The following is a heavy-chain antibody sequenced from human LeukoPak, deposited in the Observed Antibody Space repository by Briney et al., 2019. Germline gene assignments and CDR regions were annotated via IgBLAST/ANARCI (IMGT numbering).Heavy chain of an antibody. Sequence: SVKVSCKASGGTFSSYAISWVRQAPGQGLEWMGGIIPIFGTANCAQKFQGRVTITADESTSTAYMELSSLRSEDTAVYYCARGDYYDSSGYYSNWGQGTLVTVSS. CDR3: ARGDYYDSSGYYSN. V-gene: IGHV1-69*13. CDR2: IIPIFGTA. J-gene: IGHJ4*02. D-gene: IGHD3-22*01. CDR1: GGTFSSYA.